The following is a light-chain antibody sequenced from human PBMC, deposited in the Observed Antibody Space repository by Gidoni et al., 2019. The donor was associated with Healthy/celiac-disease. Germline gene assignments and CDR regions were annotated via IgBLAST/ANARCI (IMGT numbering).Light chain of an antibody. Sequence: QSALTHPASVSVSPGQSITISCPGTSSDVGGYNYVSWYQQHPGKAPKLMIYEVSNRPSGVYNRFSGSKSGNTASLTISGLKAEDEADYYCSSYTSSSTRVFGGGTKLTVL. CDR1: SSDVGGYNY. V-gene: IGLV2-14*01. J-gene: IGLJ2*01. CDR2: EVS. CDR3: SSYTSSSTRV.